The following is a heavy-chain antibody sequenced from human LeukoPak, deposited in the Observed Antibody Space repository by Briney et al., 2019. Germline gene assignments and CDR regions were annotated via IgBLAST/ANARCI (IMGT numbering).Heavy chain of an antibody. Sequence: PGGSLRLSCVAFGFTFSTYPMSWVRQAPGKGLEWVSGISSSDGNTYYADSVKGRFTISRDNAKNSLYLQMNSLRAEDTAVYYCARDLASQGRLYCSSTRCSKGTFDIWGQGTMVTVSS. D-gene: IGHD2-2*01. CDR1: GFTFSTYP. J-gene: IGHJ3*02. CDR3: ARDLASQGRLYCSSTRCSKGTFDI. CDR2: ISSSDGNT. V-gene: IGHV3-23*01.